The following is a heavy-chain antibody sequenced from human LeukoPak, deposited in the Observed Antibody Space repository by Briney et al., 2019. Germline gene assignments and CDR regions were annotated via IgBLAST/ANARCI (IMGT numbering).Heavy chain of an antibody. Sequence: PSQTLSLTCAVYGGSFSGYYWSWIREPPGEGRGWGGEINHRGSTNYNPSLKSRVTISVDTSKNQFSLKLSSVTAADTAVYYCARGPPYYYGSGSYPVHYWGQGTLVTVSS. D-gene: IGHD3-10*01. CDR3: ARGPPYYYGSGSYPVHY. J-gene: IGHJ4*02. CDR2: INHRGST. V-gene: IGHV4-34*01. CDR1: GGSFSGYY.